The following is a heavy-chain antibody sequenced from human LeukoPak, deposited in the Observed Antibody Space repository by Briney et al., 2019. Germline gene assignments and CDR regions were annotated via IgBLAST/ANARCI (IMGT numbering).Heavy chain of an antibody. CDR2: ITSSNRDI. J-gene: IGHJ5*02. CDR3: ARDLLGYCTNGICYDKSNWFDP. D-gene: IGHD2-8*01. V-gene: IGHV3-21*01. Sequence: GGSLRLSCAASGFTFSNFGMNWVRQAPGKELEALSSITSSNRDIYYADSVKGRFTIYRDNAKNSLYLQMDSLRAEDTAVYYCARDLLGYCTNGICYDKSNWFDPWGRGTLVTVSS. CDR1: GFTFSNFG.